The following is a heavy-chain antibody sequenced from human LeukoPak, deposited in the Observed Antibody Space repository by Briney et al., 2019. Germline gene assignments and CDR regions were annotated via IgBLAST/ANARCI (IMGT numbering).Heavy chain of an antibody. CDR2: IKSKADGGTT. Sequence: GGSPRLSCAASGFTFSSDSMNWGRQAPGKGLEWVGRIKSKADGGTTDYAVPVKGRFTISRDDSYNTLYLQMNSLKTEDTAVYYCTPDYGSGGFFDYWGQGTLVTVSS. CDR3: TPDYGSGGFFDY. J-gene: IGHJ4*02. CDR1: GFTFSSDS. V-gene: IGHV3-15*01. D-gene: IGHD3-10*01.